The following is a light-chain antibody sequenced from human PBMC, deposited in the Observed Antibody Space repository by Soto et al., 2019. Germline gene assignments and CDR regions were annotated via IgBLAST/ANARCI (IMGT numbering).Light chain of an antibody. Sequence: IQMTQSPSSLSASVGDSVTVTYRASQSLNIYLNWYQQKPGKGPTLLVSGAFSLQSGVPSRFTAGGSRTDFTLTTSSLQPEDFDTYYCQQSYRRPYTFGQGTKLEIK. V-gene: IGKV1-39*01. J-gene: IGKJ2*01. CDR1: QSLNIY. CDR2: GAF. CDR3: QQSYRRPYT.